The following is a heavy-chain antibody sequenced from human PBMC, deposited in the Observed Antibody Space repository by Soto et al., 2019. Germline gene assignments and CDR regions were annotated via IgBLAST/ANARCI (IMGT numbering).Heavy chain of an antibody. D-gene: IGHD2-21*02. CDR2: IYSSGST. CDR3: ARVVTGFDY. CDR1: GFTVSSNH. V-gene: IGHV3-53*01. Sequence: GGSLRLSCAAFGFTVSSNHMNWVRQAPGKGLECVSVIYSSGSTYYADSVKGRFTISRDNSKNTLYLQMNSLRAEDTAVYYCARVVTGFDYWGQGTPVTVSS. J-gene: IGHJ4*02.